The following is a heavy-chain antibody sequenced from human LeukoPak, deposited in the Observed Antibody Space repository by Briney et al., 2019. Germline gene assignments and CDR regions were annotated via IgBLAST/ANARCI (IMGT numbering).Heavy chain of an antibody. V-gene: IGHV3-9*01. J-gene: IGHJ4*02. CDR1: GFTFDDYS. D-gene: IGHD6-6*01. Sequence: GGSLTLSCAASGFTFDDYSMHWVRQAQGKGLEWVSCTSWNSGSIVYADSVKGRFTISRDKGKNSLYLQMDSQRAEDTALYYCAKDMGSSSGRGFDYWGQGTLVTVSS. CDR2: TSWNSGSI. CDR3: AKDMGSSSGRGFDY.